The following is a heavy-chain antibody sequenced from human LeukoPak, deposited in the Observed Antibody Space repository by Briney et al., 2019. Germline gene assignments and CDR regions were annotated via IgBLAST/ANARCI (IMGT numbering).Heavy chain of an antibody. V-gene: IGHV3-23*01. D-gene: IGHD4-17*01. CDR3: AKDPLDYGDYGGYFDY. CDR2: ISGSGGST. J-gene: IGHJ4*02. Sequence: QAGGSLRLSCAASGFTFSSYAMSWVRQAPGKGLEWVSAISGSGGSTYYADSVKGRFTISRDNSKNTLYLQMNSLRAEDTAVYYCAKDPLDYGDYGGYFDYWGQGTLVTVSS. CDR1: GFTFSSYA.